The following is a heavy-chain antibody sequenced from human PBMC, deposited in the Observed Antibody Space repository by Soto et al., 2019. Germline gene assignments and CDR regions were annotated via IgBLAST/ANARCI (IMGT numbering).Heavy chain of an antibody. V-gene: IGHV3-9*01. Sequence: EVQLVESGGGLVQPGRSLRLSCAASGFTFDDYAMHWVRQAPGKGLEWVSGISWNSGSIGYADSVKGRFTISRDNAKNSLYLQMNCLRAEDTALYYCAKDVHCSTTSCYLDYWGQGTLVTVSS. CDR3: AKDVHCSTTSCYLDY. CDR1: GFTFDDYA. D-gene: IGHD2-2*01. CDR2: ISWNSGSI. J-gene: IGHJ4*02.